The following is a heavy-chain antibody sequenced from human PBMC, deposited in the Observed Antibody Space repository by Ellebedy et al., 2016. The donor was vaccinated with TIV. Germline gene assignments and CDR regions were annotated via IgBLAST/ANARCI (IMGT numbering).Heavy chain of an antibody. CDR2: MYYTGGT. J-gene: IGHJ4*02. CDR1: GGSFSSGTYY. V-gene: IGHV4-39*02. D-gene: IGHD1-26*01. Sequence: MPSETLSLTCTVSGGSFSSGTYYGVSILQRTGRGLEWTGSMYYTGGTYYNPCLESRVTLSVDTSTNHFSLKLSSVTAAETAVYYCARPGERLYAVYFDYWGQGTLVTVSS. CDR3: ARPGERLYAVYFDY.